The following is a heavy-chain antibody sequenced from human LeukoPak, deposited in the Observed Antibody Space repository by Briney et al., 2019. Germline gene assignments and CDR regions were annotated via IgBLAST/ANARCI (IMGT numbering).Heavy chain of an antibody. D-gene: IGHD4-17*01. J-gene: IGHJ3*02. V-gene: IGHV3-30-3*01. Sequence: GGSLRLSCTASGFTFSSYAMHWVRQAPGKGLEWVSVISSDGTNKYYADSVKGRFTISRDNSKNTLSLQMNSLRAEDTAVYYCARDTGRAFDIWGQGTMVTVSS. CDR2: ISSDGTNK. CDR3: ARDTGRAFDI. CDR1: GFTFSSYA.